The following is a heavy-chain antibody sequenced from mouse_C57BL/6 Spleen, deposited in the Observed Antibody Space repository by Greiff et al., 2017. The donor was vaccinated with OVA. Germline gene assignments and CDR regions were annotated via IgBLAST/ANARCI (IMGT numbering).Heavy chain of an antibody. J-gene: IGHJ4*01. D-gene: IGHD2-3*01. CDR3: TSSDGSSNMDY. Sequence: VHVKQSGTVLARPGASVKMSCKTSGYTFTSYWMHWVKQRPGQGLEWIGAIYPGNSDTSYNQKFKGKAKLTAVTSASTAYMELSSLTNEDSAVYYCTSSDGSSNMDYWGQGTSVTVSS. V-gene: IGHV1-5*01. CDR1: GYTFTSYW. CDR2: IYPGNSDT.